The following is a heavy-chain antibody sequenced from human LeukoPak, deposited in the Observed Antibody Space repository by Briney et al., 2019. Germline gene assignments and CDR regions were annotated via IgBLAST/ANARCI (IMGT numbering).Heavy chain of an antibody. V-gene: IGHV4-34*01. Sequence: SETLSLTCAVYGGSFSGYYWSWIRQPPGKGLEWIGEINHGGSTNYNPSLKSRVTISVDTSKNQFSLKLSSVTAADTAVYYCARTRITIFGVVIPDAFDIWGQGTMVTVSS. CDR1: GGSFSGYY. J-gene: IGHJ3*02. CDR2: INHGGST. CDR3: ARTRITIFGVVIPDAFDI. D-gene: IGHD3-3*01.